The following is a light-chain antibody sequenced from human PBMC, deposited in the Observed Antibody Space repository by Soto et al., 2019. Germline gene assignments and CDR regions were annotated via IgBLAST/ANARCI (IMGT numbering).Light chain of an antibody. J-gene: IGKJ2*01. CDR2: DTS. CDR1: QSVGGF. Sequence: EIVLTQSPATLSLSPGERATLSCRASQSVGGFLAWYQQKSGQAPRLLIYDTSKRATGIPARFSGSGSGTDFTLTISSLEPEDFATYYCQQYNSYYTFGQGTKLEIK. V-gene: IGKV3-11*01. CDR3: QQYNSYYT.